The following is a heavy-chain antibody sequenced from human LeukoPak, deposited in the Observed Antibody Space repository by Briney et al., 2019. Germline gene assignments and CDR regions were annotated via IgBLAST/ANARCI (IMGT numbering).Heavy chain of an antibody. CDR3: AKDPDYSNYGWFDP. V-gene: IGHV3-33*06. Sequence: GGSLRLSCAASGFTFSSYGMHWVRQAPGKGLEWVAVIWYDGSNKYYADSVKGRFTISRDNSKNTLYLQMNSLRAEDTAVYYCAKDPDYSNYGWFDPWGQGTLVTVS. CDR1: GFTFSSYG. J-gene: IGHJ5*02. CDR2: IWYDGSNK. D-gene: IGHD4-11*01.